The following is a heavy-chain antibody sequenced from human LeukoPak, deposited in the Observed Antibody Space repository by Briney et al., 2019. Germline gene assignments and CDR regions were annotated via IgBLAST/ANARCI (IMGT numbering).Heavy chain of an antibody. Sequence: SETLSLTCAVSGGSFSGYYCSWIRQPPGQGLEWIGEINHSGSTNYNPSLKSRVTISVDTSKNQFSLKLSSVTAADTAVYYCATAGGSGSYGPNWFDPWGQGTLVTVSS. CDR2: INHSGST. J-gene: IGHJ5*02. CDR1: GGSFSGYY. CDR3: ATAGGSGSYGPNWFDP. V-gene: IGHV4-34*01. D-gene: IGHD3-10*01.